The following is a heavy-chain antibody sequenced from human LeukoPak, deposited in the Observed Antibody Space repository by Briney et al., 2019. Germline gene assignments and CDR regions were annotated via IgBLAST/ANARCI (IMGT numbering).Heavy chain of an antibody. CDR2: INPNSGGT. CDR3: ARVRRITMIANAFDI. V-gene: IGHV1-2*02. CDR1: GYTFTGYY. Sequence: ASVKASCKASGYTFTGYYMHWVRQAPGQGLEWMGWINPNSGGTNYAQKFQGRVTMTRDTSISTAYMELSRLRSDDTAVYYCARVRRITMIANAFDIWGQGTMVTVSS. D-gene: IGHD3-22*01. J-gene: IGHJ3*02.